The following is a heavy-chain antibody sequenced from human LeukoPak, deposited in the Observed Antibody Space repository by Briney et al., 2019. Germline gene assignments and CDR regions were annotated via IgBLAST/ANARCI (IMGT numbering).Heavy chain of an antibody. CDR3: AKDRAAAIGYYFDY. CDR1: GFTFSSYA. V-gene: IGHV3-30*04. D-gene: IGHD2-2*01. J-gene: IGHJ4*02. CDR2: ISYDGSNK. Sequence: GGSLRLSCEASGFTFSSYAMHWVRQAPGKGLEWVAVISYDGSNKYYADSVKGRFTISRDNSKNTLYLQMNSLRAEDTAVYYCAKDRAAAIGYYFDYWGQGTLVTVSS.